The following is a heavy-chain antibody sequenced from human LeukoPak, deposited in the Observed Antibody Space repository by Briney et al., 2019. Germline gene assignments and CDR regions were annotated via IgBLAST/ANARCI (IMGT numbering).Heavy chain of an antibody. V-gene: IGHV1-2*02. CDR3: VRDLGDYSYGEEF. Sequence: GASVKVSCKASGYIFSDYGIHWVRQAPGQGPEWMGWTKRNSRGTNYAQKFQGRVTMTRDTSISTAYMELSGLRNYDTGVYYCVRDLGDYSYGEEFWGQGTLVTVSS. J-gene: IGHJ4*02. CDR1: GYIFSDYG. D-gene: IGHD5-18*01. CDR2: TKRNSRGT.